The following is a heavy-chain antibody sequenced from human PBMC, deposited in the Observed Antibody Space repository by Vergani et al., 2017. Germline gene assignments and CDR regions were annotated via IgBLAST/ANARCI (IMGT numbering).Heavy chain of an antibody. CDR3: ARVPPTMIDAVDI. J-gene: IGHJ3*02. D-gene: IGHD3-22*01. CDR1: GFTVSSNY. V-gene: IGHV3-53*02. CDR2: IYSGGST. Sequence: EVQLVETGGGLIQPGGSLRLSCAASGFTVSSNYMSWVRQAPGKGLEWVSVIYSGGSTYYADSVKGRFTISRDNSKNTLYLQMNSLRAEDTAVYYCARVPPTMIDAVDIWGQGTMVTVSS.